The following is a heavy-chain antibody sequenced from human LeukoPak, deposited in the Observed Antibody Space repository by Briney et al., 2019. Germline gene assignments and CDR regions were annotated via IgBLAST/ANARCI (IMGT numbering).Heavy chain of an antibody. Sequence: ASVKVSCMASGYTFTSYGISWVRQAPGQGLEWMGWISAYNGNTNYAQKLQGRVTMTTDTSTSTAYMELRSLRSDDTAVYYCARDQGSEAVLYYYYGMDVWGQGTTVTVSS. D-gene: IGHD2-15*01. CDR3: ARDQGSEAVLYYYYGMDV. V-gene: IGHV1-18*01. CDR2: ISAYNGNT. J-gene: IGHJ6*02. CDR1: GYTFTSYG.